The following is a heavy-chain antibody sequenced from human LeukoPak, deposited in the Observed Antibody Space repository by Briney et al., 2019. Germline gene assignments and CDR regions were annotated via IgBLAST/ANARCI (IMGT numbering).Heavy chain of an antibody. CDR2: ISSSGSTI. CDR3: ARDRDSSGWAQYYYYYGMDV. CDR1: GFTFSSYE. Sequence: GGSLRLPCAASGFTFSSYEMNWVRQAPGKGLEWVSYISSSGSTIYYADSVKGRFTISRDNAKNSLYLQMNSLRAEDTAVYYCARDRDSSGWAQYYYYYGMDVWGQGTTVTVSS. V-gene: IGHV3-48*03. J-gene: IGHJ6*02. D-gene: IGHD6-19*01.